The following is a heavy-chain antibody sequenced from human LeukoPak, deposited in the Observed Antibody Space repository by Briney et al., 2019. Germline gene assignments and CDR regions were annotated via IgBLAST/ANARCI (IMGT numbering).Heavy chain of an antibody. D-gene: IGHD3-22*01. CDR1: GGTFSSYA. CDR3: ARDLTSYYYDNNGAFDF. V-gene: IGHV1-69*04. Sequence: SVKVSCKASGGTFSSYAINWVRQAPGQGLEWMGRIIPILDTPNYAQKFQGRVTITADKSTSTAYMELSSLRSEDRAVYYCARDLTSYYYDNNGAFDFWGQGTLVTVSS. J-gene: IGHJ4*02. CDR2: IIPILDTP.